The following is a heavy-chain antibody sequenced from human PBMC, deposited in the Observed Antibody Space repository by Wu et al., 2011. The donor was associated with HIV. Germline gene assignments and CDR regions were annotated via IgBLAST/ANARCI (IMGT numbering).Heavy chain of an antibody. Sequence: VQLVQSGAEVKKPGESLKISCKGSGYSFTKFWIGWVRQMPGKGLEWMGMIYPGDSDTRYSPSIQGQVTISVDTSISTAYLQWSSLKASDTAMYYCARQRFGIFLGSGQFDPWGQGTLVTVSS. V-gene: IGHV5-51*01. CDR1: GYSFTKFW. CDR2: IYPGDSDT. CDR3: ARQRFGIFLGSGQFDP. D-gene: IGHD3-10*01. J-gene: IGHJ5*02.